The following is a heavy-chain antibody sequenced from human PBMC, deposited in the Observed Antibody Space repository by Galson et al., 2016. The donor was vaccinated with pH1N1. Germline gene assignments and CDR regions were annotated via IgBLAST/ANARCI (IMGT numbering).Heavy chain of an antibody. V-gene: IGHV4-59*11. CDR3: ASLLWFGELGGYFQH. CDR1: GGSISSHD. D-gene: IGHD3-10*01. CDR2: IYYSGST. Sequence: SETLSLTCTVSGGSISSHDWSWIRQPPGKGLAWIGCIYYSGSTNYNPSVKSRVTISVDTSKNQFSLKLSSVTAADTAVYYCASLLWFGELGGYFQHWGQGTLVTVSS. J-gene: IGHJ1*01.